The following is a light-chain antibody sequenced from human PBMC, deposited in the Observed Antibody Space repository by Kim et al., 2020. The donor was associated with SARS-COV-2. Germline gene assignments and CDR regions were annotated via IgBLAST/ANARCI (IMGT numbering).Light chain of an antibody. J-gene: IGKJ1*01. CDR1: QSISIW. CDR3: KEYKSNSWT. Sequence: DIQMTQSPSTLSASVGDRVTITCRASQSISIWLAWYQQKPGKAPNLLIYDASNLESGVPSRFSGSGSGTEFTLTISSLQPDDFATYYCKEYKSNSWTFGQGTKVGIK. CDR2: DAS. V-gene: IGKV1-5*01.